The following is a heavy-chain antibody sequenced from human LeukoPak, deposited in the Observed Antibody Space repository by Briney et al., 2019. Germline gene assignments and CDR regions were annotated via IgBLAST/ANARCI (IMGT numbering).Heavy chain of an antibody. J-gene: IGHJ6*03. V-gene: IGHV3-23*01. CDR2: ISGSGGST. D-gene: IGHD4-17*01. CDR1: GFTFSSYA. Sequence: GGSLRLSCAASGFTFSSYAMSWVRQAPGKGLEWVSAISGSGGSTYYADSVRGRFTISRDNSKNTLFLQMNNLRAEDTAVYYCAKTGGNYGDSPYYYYYMDVWGKGTTVTVSS. CDR3: AKTGGNYGDSPYYYYYMDV.